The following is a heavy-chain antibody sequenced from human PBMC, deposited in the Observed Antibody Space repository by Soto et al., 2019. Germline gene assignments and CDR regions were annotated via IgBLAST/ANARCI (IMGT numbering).Heavy chain of an antibody. CDR1: GGSISSSSYY. V-gene: IGHV4-39*07. CDR2: FYYSGST. CDR3: ARGLAAESG. J-gene: IGHJ4*02. Sequence: SETLSLACTVSGGSISSSSYYWGWIRQSPGKGLEWIGSFYYSGSTYYSPSLRSRVTISGDTSRNQFSLKLSSVTAADTAVYYCARGLAAESGWGQGTLVTVSS. D-gene: IGHD6-25*01.